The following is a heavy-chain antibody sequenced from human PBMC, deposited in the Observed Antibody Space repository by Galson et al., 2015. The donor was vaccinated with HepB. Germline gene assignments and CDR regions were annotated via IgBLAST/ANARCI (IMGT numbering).Heavy chain of an antibody. D-gene: IGHD2-15*01. CDR2: IKQDGSEK. CDR1: GFTFSSYW. Sequence: SLRLSCAASGFTFSSYWMSWVRQAPGKGLEWVANIKQDGSEKYYVDSVKGRFTISRDNAKNSLYLQMNSLRAEDTAVYYCARGYCSGGSCYSYITGWFDPWGQGTLVTVSS. J-gene: IGHJ5*02. CDR3: ARGYCSGGSCYSYITGWFDP. V-gene: IGHV3-7*03.